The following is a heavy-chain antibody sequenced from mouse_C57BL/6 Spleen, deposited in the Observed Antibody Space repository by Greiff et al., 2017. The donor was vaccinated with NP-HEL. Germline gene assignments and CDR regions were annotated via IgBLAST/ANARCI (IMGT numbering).Heavy chain of an antibody. V-gene: IGHV1-42*01. CDR2: INPSTGGT. J-gene: IGHJ3*01. CDR1: GYSFTGYY. D-gene: IGHD2-5*01. CDR3: ARYSNYDAWFAY. Sequence: EVQLQQSGPELVKPGASVKISCKASGYSFTGYYMNWVKQSPEKSLEWIGEINPSTGGTTYNQKFKAKATLTVDKSSSTAYMQLKSLTSEDSAVYYCARYSNYDAWFAYWGQGTLVTVSA.